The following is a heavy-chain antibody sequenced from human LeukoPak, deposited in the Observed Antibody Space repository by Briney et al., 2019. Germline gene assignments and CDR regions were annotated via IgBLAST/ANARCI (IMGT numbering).Heavy chain of an antibody. Sequence: GESLKISCKGSGYSFTSYWIGWVRQMPGKGLEWMGIIYPVDSDTRYSPSFQGQVTISADKSISTAYLQWSSLKASDTAMYYCARRRSYDYVWGSYRYYFDYWGQGTLVTVSS. CDR3: ARRRSYDYVWGSYRYYFDY. CDR1: GYSFTSYW. CDR2: IYPVDSDT. D-gene: IGHD3-16*02. J-gene: IGHJ4*02. V-gene: IGHV5-51*01.